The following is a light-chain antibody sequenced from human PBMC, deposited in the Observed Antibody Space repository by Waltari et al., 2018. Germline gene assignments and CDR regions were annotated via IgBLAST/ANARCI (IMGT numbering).Light chain of an antibody. Sequence: NFMLTQPHSVSESPGKTVTISCTRSSGSIASNYVQWYQQRPGSAPTTVIYEDTQRPSGGPDRVSGSIDSSTNSASLTISGLKTEDEADYYCQSYDSNNPVVFGGGTKLTVL. V-gene: IGLV6-57*04. CDR2: EDT. J-gene: IGLJ2*01. CDR3: QSYDSNNPVV. CDR1: SGSIASNY.